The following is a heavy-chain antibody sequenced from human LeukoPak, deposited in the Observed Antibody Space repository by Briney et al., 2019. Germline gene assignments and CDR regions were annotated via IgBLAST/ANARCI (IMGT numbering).Heavy chain of an antibody. CDR3: ATVVPAAYYNWFDP. Sequence: GASVKVSCKVSGYTLTELSMRWVRQAPGKGLEWMGGFDPEDGETIYAQKFQGRVTMTEDTSTDTAYMELSSLRSEDTAVYYCATVVPAAYYNWFDPWGQGTLVTVSS. CDR2: FDPEDGET. D-gene: IGHD2-2*01. CDR1: GYTLTELS. V-gene: IGHV1-24*01. J-gene: IGHJ5*02.